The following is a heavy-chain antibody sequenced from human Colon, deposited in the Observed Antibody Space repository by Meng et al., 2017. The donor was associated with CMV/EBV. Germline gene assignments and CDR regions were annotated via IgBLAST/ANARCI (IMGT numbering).Heavy chain of an antibody. D-gene: IGHD1-20*01. CDR3: ARDTGITGTGLLFDY. J-gene: IGHJ4*02. CDR1: GGSIGSYS. CDR2: IHTIVST. Sequence: VLVTASGEGLVKPSETLDLTCTVSGGSIGSYSWNWMRQPAGKGLEWIGRIHTIVSTNYNPYLWRRVIIIVATEKTKLSLKLISVTAADKAVYYCARDTGITGTGLLFDYWGQGTLVTVSS. V-gene: IGHV4-4*07.